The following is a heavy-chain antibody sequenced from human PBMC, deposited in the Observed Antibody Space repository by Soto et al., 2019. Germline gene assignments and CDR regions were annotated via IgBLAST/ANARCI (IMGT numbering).Heavy chain of an antibody. CDR1: GFTFSSYA. CDR3: ARSMIVVVYFDY. CDR2: ISYDGSNK. V-gene: IGHV3-30-3*01. D-gene: IGHD3-22*01. Sequence: SLRLSCAASGFTFSSYAMHWVRQAPGKGLEWVAVISYDGSNKYYADSVKGRFTISRDNSKNTLYLQMNSLRAEDTAVYYCARSMIVVVYFDYWGQGTLVTVSS. J-gene: IGHJ4*02.